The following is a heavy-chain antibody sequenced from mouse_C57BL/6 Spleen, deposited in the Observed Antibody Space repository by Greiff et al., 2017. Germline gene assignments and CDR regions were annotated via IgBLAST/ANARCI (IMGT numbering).Heavy chain of an antibody. D-gene: IGHD1-1*01. J-gene: IGHJ3*01. V-gene: IGHV14-2*01. CDR3: AARYYGSSYWFAY. CDR1: GFTIKDYY. Sequence: EVQLQQSGAELVKPGASVKLSCTASGFTIKDYYMHWVKQRPEQGLEWIGRIDPEDGDTTYAPKFQGKATITADTSSNTAYLQLSSLTSEDAAAYYCAARYYGSSYWFAYWGQGTLVTVSA. CDR2: IDPEDGDT.